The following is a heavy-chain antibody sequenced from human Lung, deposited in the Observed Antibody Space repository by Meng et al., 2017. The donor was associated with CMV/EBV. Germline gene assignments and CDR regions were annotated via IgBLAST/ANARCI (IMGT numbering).Heavy chain of an antibody. CDR2: IYYSGST. CDR1: GGSISSYY. CDR3: ARTLPPARGHRLDY. V-gene: IGHV4-59*01. Sequence: SETLSLTCTVSGGSISSYYWSWIRQPPGKGLEWIGYIYYSGSTNYNPSLKSRVTISVDTSKNQFSLKLSSVTAADTAVYYCARTLPPARGHRLDYWGQGTLVTVSS. D-gene: IGHD1-14*01. J-gene: IGHJ4*02.